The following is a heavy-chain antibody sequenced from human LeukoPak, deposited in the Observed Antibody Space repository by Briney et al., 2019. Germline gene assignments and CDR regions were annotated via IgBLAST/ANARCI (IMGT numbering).Heavy chain of an antibody. CDR3: ARDYDFWSGYFDFDY. CDR1: GYTFTGYY. J-gene: IGHJ4*02. Sequence: ASVKVSCKASGYTFTGYYMHWVRQAPGQGLEWMGWMNPNSGGTNYAQKFQGRVTMTRDTSISTAYMELSRLRSDDTAVYYCARDYDFWSGYFDFDYWGQGTLVTVSS. CDR2: MNPNSGGT. D-gene: IGHD3-3*01. V-gene: IGHV1-2*02.